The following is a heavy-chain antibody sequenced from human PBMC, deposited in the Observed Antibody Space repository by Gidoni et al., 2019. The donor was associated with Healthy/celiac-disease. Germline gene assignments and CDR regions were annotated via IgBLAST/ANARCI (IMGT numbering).Heavy chain of an antibody. CDR2: RKQDGSEK. Sequence: EVQLVESGGGLVQPGGSLRLSCAASGFTFSSYGMSWVRQAPGKGLEWVANRKQDGSEKYYVDSVKGRFTISRDNAKNSLYLQMNSLRAEDTAVYYCARSGGWYYFDYWGQGTLVTVSS. D-gene: IGHD6-19*01. V-gene: IGHV3-7*01. CDR3: ARSGGWYYFDY. CDR1: GFTFSSYG. J-gene: IGHJ4*02.